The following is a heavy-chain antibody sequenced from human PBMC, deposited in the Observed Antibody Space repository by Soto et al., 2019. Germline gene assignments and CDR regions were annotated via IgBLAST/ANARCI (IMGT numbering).Heavy chain of an antibody. CDR3: ARERSISNWFDP. Sequence: SETLSLTCTVSGASLSRGGYYWSCIRQHPGKGLEWLGYIYYSGSTYYNPSLKSRVTISVHTSKNHFSLKLSSVTAADPAVYYCARERSISNWFDPWGQGTLVTVSS. CDR2: IYYSGST. D-gene: IGHD6-6*01. V-gene: IGHV4-31*03. CDR1: GASLSRGGYY. J-gene: IGHJ5*02.